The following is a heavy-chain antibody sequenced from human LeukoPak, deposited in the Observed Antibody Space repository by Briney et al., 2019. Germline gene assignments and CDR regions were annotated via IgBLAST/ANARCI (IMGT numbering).Heavy chain of an antibody. CDR3: ARGPCGRDGYNFDFDY. CDR1: GGSISSYY. V-gene: IGHV4-59*01. CDR2: VSYRGST. J-gene: IGHJ4*02. D-gene: IGHD5-24*01. Sequence: SETLSLTCTVSGGSISSYYWSWIRQPPGKGLEWIGYVSYRGSTNYNPSLKSRVTASVDTSKNQFSLKLSSVTAADTAVYYCARGPCGRDGYNFDFDYWGQGTLVIVSP.